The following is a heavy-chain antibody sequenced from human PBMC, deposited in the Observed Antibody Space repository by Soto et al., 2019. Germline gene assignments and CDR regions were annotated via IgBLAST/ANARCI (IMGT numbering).Heavy chain of an antibody. V-gene: IGHV4-59*08. CDR1: AGFLSRDS. Sequence: PPENRPLSCSVSAGFLSRDSWSLFRQPPGKGQEWLGYIYYSGSTNYNPSLKSRGTLSLATYKNQFSLKLSSVTAADTAVYYCATPGGYFQTLATWGQCSL. J-gene: IGHJ1*01. D-gene: IGHD3-22*01. CDR3: ATPGGYFQTLAT. CDR2: IYYSGST.